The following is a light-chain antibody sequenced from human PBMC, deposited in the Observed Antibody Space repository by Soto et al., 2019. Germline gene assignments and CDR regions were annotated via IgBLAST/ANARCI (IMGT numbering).Light chain of an antibody. CDR1: NIGNKN. CDR3: QVWDSRSDHVV. Sequence: SYELTQPPSVSVAPGQTATITCGGNNIGNKNVHWFQQRPGQAPLLVVHDDRDRPSGIPERFSGSNSGNTATLTISRVEAGDEADYYCQVWDSRSDHVVFGGGTQLTVL. V-gene: IGLV3-21*02. CDR2: DDR. J-gene: IGLJ3*02.